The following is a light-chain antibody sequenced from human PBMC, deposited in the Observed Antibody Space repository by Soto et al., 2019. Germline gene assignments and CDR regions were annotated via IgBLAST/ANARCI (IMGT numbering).Light chain of an antibody. J-gene: IGKJ2*01. CDR2: GAS. CDR1: QSVASN. CDR3: QQYHNWPPQYT. V-gene: IGKV3-15*01. Sequence: EIVMTQSPASRSVSPGDGATLSCRASQSVASNVAWYQQKPGQGPRLLIHGASTRAVGVPARFSGSGSGTDVTLTISSLQSEDFAVYYCQQYHNWPPQYTFGQGTKLQIK.